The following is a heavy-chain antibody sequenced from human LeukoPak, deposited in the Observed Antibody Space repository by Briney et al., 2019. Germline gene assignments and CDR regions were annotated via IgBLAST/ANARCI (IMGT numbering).Heavy chain of an antibody. J-gene: IGHJ4*02. Sequence: PSETLSLTCTVSGGSISSSSYYWGWIRQPPGKGLGWIGSIYYSGSTYYNPSLKSRVTISVDTSKNQFSLKLSSVTAADTAVYYCARLGSGSVDYWGQGTLVTVSS. CDR3: ARLGSGSVDY. CDR2: IYYSGST. V-gene: IGHV4-39*01. CDR1: GGSISSSSYY. D-gene: IGHD3-3*01.